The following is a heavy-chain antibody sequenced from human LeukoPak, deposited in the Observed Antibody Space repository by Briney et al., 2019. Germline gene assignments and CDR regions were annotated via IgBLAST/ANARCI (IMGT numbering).Heavy chain of an antibody. Sequence: PSETLSLTCAVYGGSFSGYYWSWIRQPPGKGLEWIGEINHSGSTNYNPSLKSRVTISVDTSKNQFSLKLSSVTAADTAVYYCASTYCSSTSCHYYYYGMDVWGQGTTVTVSS. V-gene: IGHV4-34*01. CDR2: INHSGST. CDR3: ASTYCSSTSCHYYYYGMDV. D-gene: IGHD2-2*01. CDR1: GGSFSGYY. J-gene: IGHJ6*02.